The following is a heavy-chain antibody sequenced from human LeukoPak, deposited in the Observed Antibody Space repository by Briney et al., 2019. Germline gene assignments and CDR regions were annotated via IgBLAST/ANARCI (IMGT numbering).Heavy chain of an antibody. V-gene: IGHV3-30-3*01. CDR3: ARKGNAFDF. CDR1: GFTFSNYA. CDR2: ISYDGSNK. D-gene: IGHD1-1*01. J-gene: IGHJ3*01. Sequence: GGSLRLSCAASGFTFSNYAMHWVRQAPGKGLEWVAVISYDGSNKYYADSVKGRFTISRDNSKNTLDLQMNSLRVEDTAVYYCARKGNAFDFWGQGTMVTVSS.